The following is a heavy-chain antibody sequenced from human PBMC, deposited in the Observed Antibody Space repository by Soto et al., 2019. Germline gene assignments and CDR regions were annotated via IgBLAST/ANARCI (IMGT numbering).Heavy chain of an antibody. J-gene: IGHJ4*02. Sequence: LRLSCAASGFTFSDYYMSWIRQAPGKGLEWVSYISSSGSTIYYADSVKGRFTISRDNAKNSLYLQMNSLRAEETAVYYCARADLAYCGGDCYSLDYWGQGTLVTVSS. CDR3: ARADLAYCGGDCYSLDY. D-gene: IGHD2-21*02. CDR2: ISSSGSTI. CDR1: GFTFSDYY. V-gene: IGHV3-11*01.